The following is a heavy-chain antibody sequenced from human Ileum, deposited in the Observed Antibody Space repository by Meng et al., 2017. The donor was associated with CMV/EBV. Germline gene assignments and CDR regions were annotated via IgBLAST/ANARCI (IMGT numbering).Heavy chain of an antibody. Sequence: VPLQGSGPGLVKLSVALSLTCSVFGASLPSYYWAWIRQPAGKGLEFIGRMRPSGNIDYNLSLMSRVTMSVDTSKNHLSLNLKSVTAADTAVYYCVRAAARGVPVDHWGQGMLVTVSS. CDR1: GASLPSYY. CDR2: MRPSGNI. D-gene: IGHD3-10*01. CDR3: VRAAARGVPVDH. V-gene: IGHV4-4*07. J-gene: IGHJ4*02.